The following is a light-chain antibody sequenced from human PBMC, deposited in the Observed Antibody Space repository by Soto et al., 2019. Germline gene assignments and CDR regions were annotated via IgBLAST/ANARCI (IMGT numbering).Light chain of an antibody. V-gene: IGKV3-20*01. J-gene: IGKJ3*01. Sequence: TQSPLSLSASVGEKIIITCRASRDVGSDVSWYQQKPGQTPKLLIYAASTRAAAVPDRFTGSGSGTDFALTISRLEPEDFAVYYCQQYGDSPLTFGPGTKVDI. CDR3: QQYGDSPLT. CDR1: RDVGSD. CDR2: AAS.